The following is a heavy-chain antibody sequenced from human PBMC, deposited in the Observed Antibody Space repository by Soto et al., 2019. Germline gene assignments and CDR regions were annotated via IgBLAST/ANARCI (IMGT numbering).Heavy chain of an antibody. CDR1: GYTFTSYY. D-gene: IGHD3-3*01. CDR3: ASGRITIFGVVIVCFDY. CDR2: INPSGGST. Sequence: ASVKVSCKASGYTFTSYYMHWVRQAPGQGLEWMAIINPSGGSTSYAQKFQGRVTITRDTSASTAYMELSSLRSEDTAVYYCASGRITIFGVVIVCFDYWGQGTLVTVSS. J-gene: IGHJ4*02. V-gene: IGHV1-46*01.